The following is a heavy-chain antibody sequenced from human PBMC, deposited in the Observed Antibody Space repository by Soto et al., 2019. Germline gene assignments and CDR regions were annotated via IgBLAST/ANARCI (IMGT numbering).Heavy chain of an antibody. CDR1: GFTFSNYA. V-gene: IGHV3-30*09. CDR3: AIFSTVTQFDY. Sequence: GGSLRLSCAASGFTFSNYAMHWVRQAPGKGLEWVAVISYDGSNKYYADSVKGRFAISRDNSKNTLFLQMNTLRAEDTAVYYCAIFSTVTQFDYWGQGTLVTVSS. CDR2: ISYDGSNK. D-gene: IGHD4-17*01. J-gene: IGHJ4*02.